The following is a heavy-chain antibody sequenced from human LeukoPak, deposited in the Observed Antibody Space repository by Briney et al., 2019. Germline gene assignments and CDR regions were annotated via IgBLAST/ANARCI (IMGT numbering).Heavy chain of an antibody. D-gene: IGHD2-15*01. V-gene: IGHV3-30*03. CDR1: GFTFSSYG. CDR3: ARGQDIVVVVAATESFDY. Sequence: GGSLRLSCAASGFTFSSYGMQWVRQAPGKGLEWVAVISYDGSNKYYADSVKGRFTISRDNSKNTLYLQMNSLRAEDTAVYYCARGQDIVVVVAATESFDYWGQGTLVTVSS. CDR2: ISYDGSNK. J-gene: IGHJ4*02.